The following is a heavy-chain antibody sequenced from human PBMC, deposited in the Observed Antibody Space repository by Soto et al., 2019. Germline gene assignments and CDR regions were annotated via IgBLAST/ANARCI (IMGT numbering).Heavy chain of an antibody. CDR3: AKDRQDYPIAVAGEFDY. J-gene: IGHJ4*02. CDR2: ISGSGGST. CDR1: VFTFISYA. D-gene: IGHD6-19*01. V-gene: IGHV3-23*01. Sequence: GRSLRLSCASSVFTFISYAMSWVRQAPGKGLEWVSAISGSGGSTYYADSVKGRFTISRDNSKNTLYLQMNSLRAEDTAVYYCAKDRQDYPIAVAGEFDYWGQGTLVTVSS.